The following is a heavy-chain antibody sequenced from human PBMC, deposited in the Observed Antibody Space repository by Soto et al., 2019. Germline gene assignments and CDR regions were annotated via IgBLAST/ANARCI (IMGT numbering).Heavy chain of an antibody. CDR3: ARGRSSITMVRVAGYYFDY. J-gene: IGHJ4*02. Sequence: QVQLQQWGAGLLKPSETLSLTCAVYGGSFSGYYWSWIRQPPGKGLEWIGDINHRGSTNYNPSLKSRVTIPVDTSKNQFSLKLSSVTAADTSVYYCARGRSSITMVRVAGYYFDYWGQGTLVTVSS. CDR2: INHRGST. V-gene: IGHV4-34*01. D-gene: IGHD3-10*01. CDR1: GGSFSGYY.